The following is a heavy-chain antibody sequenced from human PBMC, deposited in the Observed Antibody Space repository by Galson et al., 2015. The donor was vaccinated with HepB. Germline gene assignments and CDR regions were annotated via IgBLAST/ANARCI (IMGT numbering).Heavy chain of an antibody. J-gene: IGHJ6*02. V-gene: IGHV1-18*04. D-gene: IGHD6-19*01. CDR1: GYTFTSYG. CDR2: ISAYNGNT. CDR3: ARDFNEYSSGWYPRGYYYYYYGMDV. Sequence: SVKVSCKASGYTFTSYGISWVRQAPGQGLEWMGWISAYNGNTNYAQKLQGRVTMTTDTSTSTAYMELRSLRSDDTAVYYCARDFNEYSSGWYPRGYYYYYYGMDVWGQGTTVTVSS.